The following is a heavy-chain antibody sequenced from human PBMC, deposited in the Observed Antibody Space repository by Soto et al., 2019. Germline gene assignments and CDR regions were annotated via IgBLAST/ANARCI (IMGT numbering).Heavy chain of an antibody. V-gene: IGHV2-5*02. CDR3: VHGTLGSYGHVSFDY. CDR2: IYWDDDK. Sequence: SGPTLVNPTQTLTLTCSLSGFSVSSNGARVGWIRQPPGKALEWLALIYWDDDKKYNPSLKSRLTITKDTSENQVVLTVTDVDPADTATYYCVHGTLGSYGHVSFDYWGQGTLVTVSS. D-gene: IGHD5-18*01. J-gene: IGHJ4*02. CDR1: GFSVSSNGAR.